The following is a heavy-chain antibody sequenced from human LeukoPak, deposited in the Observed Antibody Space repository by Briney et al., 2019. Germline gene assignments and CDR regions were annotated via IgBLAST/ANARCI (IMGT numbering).Heavy chain of an antibody. CDR3: ARDAPSYDILTGYQDYYYGMDV. D-gene: IGHD3-9*01. V-gene: IGHV1-2*02. CDR2: INPNSGGT. J-gene: IGHJ6*02. Sequence: VASVKVSCKASGYTFTGYYMHWVRQAPGQELEWMGWINPNSGGTNYAQKFQGRVTMTRDTSISTAYMELSRLRSDDTAVYYCARDAPSYDILTGYQDYYYGMDVWGQGTTVTVSS. CDR1: GYTFTGYY.